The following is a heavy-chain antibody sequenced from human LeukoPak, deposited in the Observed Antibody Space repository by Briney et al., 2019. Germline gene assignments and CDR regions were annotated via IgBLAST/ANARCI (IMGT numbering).Heavy chain of an antibody. Sequence: ASVTVSCKVSGYSLTDLNIQWVRQAPGKGLECMGGFDPEQAKTVYAEKFQGRVTMTEDPSTDTAYMELSSLRSEDTAVYFCATRSGDFWSGYENWGQGTLVTVSS. CDR3: ATRSGDFWSGYEN. D-gene: IGHD3-3*01. CDR2: FDPEQAKT. CDR1: GYSLTDLN. J-gene: IGHJ4*02. V-gene: IGHV1-24*01.